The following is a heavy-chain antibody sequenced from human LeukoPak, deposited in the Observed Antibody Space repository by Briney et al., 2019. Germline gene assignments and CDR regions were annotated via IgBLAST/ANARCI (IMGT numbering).Heavy chain of an antibody. CDR2: IFYSGST. Sequence: SETLSLTCTVSGGSISSYYWSWIRQPPGKGVEWIGYIFYSGSTNYNPSLKSRVTISVDTSKNQFSLKLNSVTAADTAVYYCARAIYYDSSGYPDPHFDYWGQGTLVTVSS. J-gene: IGHJ4*02. V-gene: IGHV4-59*01. D-gene: IGHD3-22*01. CDR3: ARAIYYDSSGYPDPHFDY. CDR1: GGSISSYY.